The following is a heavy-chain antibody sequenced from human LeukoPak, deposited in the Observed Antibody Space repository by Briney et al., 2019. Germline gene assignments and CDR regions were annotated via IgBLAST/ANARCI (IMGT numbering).Heavy chain of an antibody. J-gene: IGHJ6*02. CDR3: ARAVHGYYRYYYGMDV. CDR1: GYSISSGYY. D-gene: IGHD5-18*01. Sequence: SETLSVSCTVSGYSISSGYYWGWIRQPPGKGLEWIGSIYHSGSTYYNPSLKSRVTISVDTSKNQFSLKLSSVTAADTAVYYCARAVHGYYRYYYGMDVWGQGTTVTVSS. CDR2: IYHSGST. V-gene: IGHV4-38-2*02.